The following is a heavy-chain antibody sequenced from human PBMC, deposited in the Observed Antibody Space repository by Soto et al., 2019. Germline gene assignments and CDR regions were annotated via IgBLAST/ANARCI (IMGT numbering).Heavy chain of an antibody. J-gene: IGHJ5*02. CDR1: GYTFTSYG. Sequence: QVQLVQSGAEVKKPGASVKVSCKASGYTFTSYGISWVRQAPGQGLEWMGWISAYNGNTNYAQKLQGRATMTTDTATITAYMELRSLRSGDTAVYYCARESAVAALDPWGQGTLVTVSS. CDR2: ISAYNGNT. CDR3: ARESAVAALDP. D-gene: IGHD6-19*01. V-gene: IGHV1-18*01.